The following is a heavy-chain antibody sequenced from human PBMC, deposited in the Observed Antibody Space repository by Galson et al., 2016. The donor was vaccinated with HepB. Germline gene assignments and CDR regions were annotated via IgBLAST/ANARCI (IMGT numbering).Heavy chain of an antibody. D-gene: IGHD2-2*01. J-gene: IGHJ4*02. V-gene: IGHV3-23*01. Sequence: SLRLSCAASGFTFSSYAMSWVRQAPGKGLAWVSTISGAGTATYSYYVKGRFTISRDNPKNTLDLQMDSLRIEDTSLYFCFRVPRYYADHSSGVCDCWGQGTYSLSPQ. CDR3: FRVPRYYADHSSGVCDC. CDR1: GFTFSSYA. CDR2: ISGAGTA.